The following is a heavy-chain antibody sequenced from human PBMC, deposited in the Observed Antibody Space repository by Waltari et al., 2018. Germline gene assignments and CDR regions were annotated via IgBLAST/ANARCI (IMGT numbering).Heavy chain of an antibody. CDR2: IYYSGGT. V-gene: IGHV4-39*07. D-gene: IGHD6-19*01. CDR3: ARDAQWLAGVDY. J-gene: IGHJ4*02. CDR1: GGSISSSNYY. Sequence: QLQLQESGPGLVKPSETLSLTCTVPGGSISSSNYYWGWIRQPPGKGLEWIGSIYYSGGTYYNPSLKSRVTVSVDTSKNQFSLNLSSVTAADTAVYYCARDAQWLAGVDYWGQGTLVTVSS.